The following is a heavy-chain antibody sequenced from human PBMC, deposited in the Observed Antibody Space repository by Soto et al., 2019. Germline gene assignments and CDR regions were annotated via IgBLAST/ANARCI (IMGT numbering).Heavy chain of an antibody. CDR1: GFNFGNYA. CDR2: VGGDASDT. V-gene: IGHV3-23*01. CDR3: AKDFIPRNSIYDPFDI. D-gene: IGHD2-21*01. Sequence: EVQLLESGGGLVQPGGSLEVSCRASGFNFGNYAMSWVRQAPGKGPEWVSGVGGDASDTHYADSVRGRFTISRDNSKNPLYLHMNSLRAEDTAIYFCAKDFIPRNSIYDPFDIWGQGTTVSVSS. J-gene: IGHJ3*02.